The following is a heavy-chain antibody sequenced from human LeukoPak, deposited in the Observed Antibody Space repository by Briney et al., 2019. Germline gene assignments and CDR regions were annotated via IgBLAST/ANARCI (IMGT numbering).Heavy chain of an antibody. V-gene: IGHV1-18*04. CDR1: GYTFTSYG. D-gene: IGHD6-19*01. J-gene: IGHJ1*01. Sequence: ASVKVSCKASGYTFTSYGISWVRQAPGQGLEWMGWISAYNGNTNYAQKLQGRVTMTTDTSTSTAYMELRSLRSDDTAVNYCARSGGSGWYSTGYFQHWGQGTLVTVSS. CDR2: ISAYNGNT. CDR3: ARSGGSGWYSTGYFQH.